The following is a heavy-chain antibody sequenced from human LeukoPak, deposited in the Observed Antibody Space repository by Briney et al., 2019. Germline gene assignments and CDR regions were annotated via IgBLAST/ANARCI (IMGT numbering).Heavy chain of an antibody. CDR3: ARGRWLQLTWFDP. J-gene: IGHJ5*02. CDR2: INHSGST. D-gene: IGHD5-24*01. Sequence: SSETLSLTCTVSGGSISSYYWSWIRQPPGKGLEWIGEINHSGSTNYNPSLKSRVTISVDTSKNQFSLKLSSVTAADTAVYYCARGRWLQLTWFDPWGQGTLVTVSS. CDR1: GGSISSYY. V-gene: IGHV4-34*01.